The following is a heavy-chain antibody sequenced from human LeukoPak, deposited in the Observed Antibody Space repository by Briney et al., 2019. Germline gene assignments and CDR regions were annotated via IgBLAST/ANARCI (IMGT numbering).Heavy chain of an antibody. CDR1: GGSFSGYY. Sequence: SGTLSLTCGVFGGSFSGYYWTWIRQSPGKGLEWIGEIDYSGSTNYNPSLKSRVTISVDTSKNQFSLILSSVTAADTAVFYCARGLRSCNHGVCPRAYYFDLWGPGTPVTVSS. CDR3: ARGLRSCNHGVCPRAYYFDL. V-gene: IGHV4-34*01. J-gene: IGHJ4*02. D-gene: IGHD2-8*01. CDR2: IDYSGST.